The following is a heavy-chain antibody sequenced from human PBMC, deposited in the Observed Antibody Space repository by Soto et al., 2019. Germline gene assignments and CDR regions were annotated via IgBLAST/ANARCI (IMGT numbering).Heavy chain of an antibody. CDR1: GFTFSSYD. D-gene: IGHD3-22*01. CDR3: ARDPEHITMIVVVSTDLPQGPDY. Sequence: PGGSLRLSCAASGFTFSSYDMHWVRQAPGKGLEWVAFISYDGSNKYYADSVKGRFTISRDNSKNTLYLQMNSLRTEDTAVYYCARDPEHITMIVVVSTDLPQGPDYWGQGTLVTVSS. CDR2: ISYDGSNK. V-gene: IGHV3-30-3*01. J-gene: IGHJ4*02.